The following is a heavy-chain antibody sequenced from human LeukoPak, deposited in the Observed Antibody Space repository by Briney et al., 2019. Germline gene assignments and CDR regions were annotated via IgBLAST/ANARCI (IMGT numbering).Heavy chain of an antibody. CDR3: ASNFGYTGYYYYYMDV. CDR2: INAYNGNT. CDR1: GYTFTSYG. Sequence: GASVKVSCKASGYTFTSYGISWVRQAPGQGLEWMGWINAYNGNTNYAQKLQGRVTMTTDTSTSTAYMELRSLRSDDTAVYYCASNFGYTGYYYYYMDVWGKGTTVTVSS. V-gene: IGHV1-18*01. D-gene: IGHD6-13*01. J-gene: IGHJ6*03.